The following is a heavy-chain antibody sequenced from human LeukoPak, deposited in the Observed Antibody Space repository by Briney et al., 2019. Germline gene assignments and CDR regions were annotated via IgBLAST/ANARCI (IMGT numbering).Heavy chain of an antibody. Sequence: SGGSLRLSCAASGFTFSNAWLSWVRQAPGKGLEWVGRIKRKTEGETTDYAAPVKGRFTISRDDSNNTLYLQMNSLRAEDTAVYYCARDLHYGGNPAPYWGQGTLVTVSS. CDR3: ARDLHYGGNPAPY. V-gene: IGHV3-15*01. CDR1: GFTFSNAW. CDR2: IKRKTEGETT. D-gene: IGHD4-23*01. J-gene: IGHJ4*02.